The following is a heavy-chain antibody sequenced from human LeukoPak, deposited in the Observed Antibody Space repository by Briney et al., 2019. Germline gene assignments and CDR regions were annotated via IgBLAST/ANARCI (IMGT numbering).Heavy chain of an antibody. V-gene: IGHV1-2*02. J-gene: IGHJ5*02. D-gene: IGHD1-1*01. CDR1: GYTFTGYY. CDR3: ARGGTRRQNWFDP. Sequence: ASVEVSCKASGYTFTGYYMHWVRQAPGQGLEWMGWINPNSGGTNYAQKFQGRVTMTRDTPISTAYMELSRLRSDDTAVYYCARGGTRRQNWFDPWGQGTLVTVSS. CDR2: INPNSGGT.